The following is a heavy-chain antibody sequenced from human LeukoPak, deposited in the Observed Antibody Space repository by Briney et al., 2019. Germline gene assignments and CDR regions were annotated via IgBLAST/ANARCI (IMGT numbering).Heavy chain of an antibody. CDR3: ARRAGDYSHPYDY. V-gene: IGHV3-53*01. J-gene: IGHJ4*02. Sequence: GGSLRLSCTVSGFTVSSNSMSWVRQDPGKGLEWVSFIYSGGNTHNSDSVKGRFTISRDNSKNTLYLQMNSLRAEDTAVYYCARRAGDYSHPYDYWGQGTLVTVSS. D-gene: IGHD3-22*01. CDR1: GFTVSSNS. CDR2: IYSGGNT.